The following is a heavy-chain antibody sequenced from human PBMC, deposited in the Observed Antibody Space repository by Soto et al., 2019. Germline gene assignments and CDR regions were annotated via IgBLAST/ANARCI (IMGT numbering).Heavy chain of an antibody. V-gene: IGHV4-4*02. Sequence: QVQLQESGPGLVKPSGTLSLTCAVSGGSISSSNLWTWVRQPPGKGLEWIGEIYHTGTTNYNLSLKSRVTISVDKSKNHFALKLRSVTAADTAVYYCARSPRSVSAGGIDYWGQGILVTVS. CDR3: ARSPRSVSAGGIDY. J-gene: IGHJ4*02. CDR1: GGSISSSNL. D-gene: IGHD6-13*01. CDR2: IYHTGTT.